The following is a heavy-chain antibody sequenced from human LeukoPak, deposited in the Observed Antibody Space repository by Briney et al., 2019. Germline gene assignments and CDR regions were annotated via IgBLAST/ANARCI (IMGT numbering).Heavy chain of an antibody. CDR1: GFTFSDYY. Sequence: GGSLRLSCAASGFTFSDYYMSWIRQAPGKGLEWVSYISSSSSTIYYADSVKGRFTISRDNAKNSLYLQMNSLRAEDTAVYYCARDAVELSLDYWGQGTLVTVSS. V-gene: IGHV3-11*04. D-gene: IGHD3-10*01. J-gene: IGHJ4*02. CDR3: ARDAVELSLDY. CDR2: ISSSSSTI.